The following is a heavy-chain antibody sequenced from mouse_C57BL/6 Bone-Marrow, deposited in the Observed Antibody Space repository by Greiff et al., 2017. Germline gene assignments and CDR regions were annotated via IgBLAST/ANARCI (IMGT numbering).Heavy chain of an antibody. CDR2: INYDGSST. CDR3: ARGLEYAMDY. CDR1: GFTFSDYY. D-gene: IGHD4-1*01. V-gene: IGHV5-16*01. J-gene: IGHJ4*01. Sequence: EVKLVESEGGLVQPGSSMKLSCTASGFTFSDYYMAWVRQVPEKGLEWVANINYDGSSTYYLDSLKSRFIISRDNAKNILYLQMSSLKSEDTATYYCARGLEYAMDYWGQGTSVTVSS.